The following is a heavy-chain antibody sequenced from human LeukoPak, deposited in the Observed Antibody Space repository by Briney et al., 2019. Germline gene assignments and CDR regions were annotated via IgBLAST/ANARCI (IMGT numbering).Heavy chain of an antibody. Sequence: GASVKVSCKASGYTFTSYGISWVRQAPGQGLEWMGWISAYNGNTNYAQKLQGRVTMTTDTSTSTAYMELRSLRSEDTAVYYCARGGSRAVTTGYYYYGMDVWGQGTTVTVSS. CDR2: ISAYNGNT. D-gene: IGHD4-17*01. V-gene: IGHV1-18*01. J-gene: IGHJ6*02. CDR3: ARGGSRAVTTGYYYYGMDV. CDR1: GYTFTSYG.